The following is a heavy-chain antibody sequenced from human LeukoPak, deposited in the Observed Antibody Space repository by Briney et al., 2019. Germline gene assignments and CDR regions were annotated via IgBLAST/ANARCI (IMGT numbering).Heavy chain of an antibody. D-gene: IGHD5-18*01. CDR2: IYSTGSA. CDR3: ARAPAYGYIFTVDY. J-gene: IGHJ4*02. CDR1: GSSINNNF. Sequence: SETLSLTCTVSGSSINNNFWTWIRQPPGKGLEWIGHIYSTGSANYNPSLKSRVLISGDTSKNQISLKLTSVTAADTAVYYCARAPAYGYIFTVDYWGQGTLVTVSS. V-gene: IGHV4-59*12.